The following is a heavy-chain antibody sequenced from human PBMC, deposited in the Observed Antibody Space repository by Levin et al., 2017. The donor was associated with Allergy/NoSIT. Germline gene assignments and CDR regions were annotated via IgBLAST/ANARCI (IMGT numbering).Heavy chain of an antibody. J-gene: IGHJ2*01. Sequence: SETLSLTCSVSGASINSDSHYWGWIRQPPGRGLEWLWSMYYSGTTYSNPSLRSRITTSVDTSNNHFSLRLNSLTAADTAVYYCVKGKRSRGPTNWYFDLWGRGTLVTVSS. CDR3: VKGKRSRGPTNWYFDL. D-gene: IGHD3-10*01. V-gene: IGHV4-39*02. CDR2: MYYSGTT. CDR1: GASINSDSHY.